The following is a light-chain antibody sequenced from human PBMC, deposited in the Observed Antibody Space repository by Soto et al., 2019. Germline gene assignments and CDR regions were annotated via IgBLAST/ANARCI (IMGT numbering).Light chain of an antibody. V-gene: IGLV2-14*01. CDR1: SADIGSHDY. J-gene: IGLJ1*01. CDR2: EVS. Sequence: QSSLTQPASVSGSPGRSITISCTGSSADIGSHDYVSWYQQHPGKVPKLIIYEVSKRPSGASDRFSGSKSGNAAYLSISGLQPEDEADYYCNSYTTTSALVFGTGTKVTVI. CDR3: NSYTTTSALV.